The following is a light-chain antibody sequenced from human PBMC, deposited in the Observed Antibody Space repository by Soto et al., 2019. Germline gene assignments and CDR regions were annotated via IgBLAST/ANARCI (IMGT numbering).Light chain of an antibody. CDR2: GAS. Sequence: EIGMTKSPATLSVSPGERVTLSCRASQDIRSSLAWYQQKPGQAPRLLIYGASIRSTGVPATFSGSGSGTEFTLSISSLQSEHLGVYYCQQDSSWPLTFGGGTKVEIK. CDR3: QQDSSWPLT. V-gene: IGKV3-15*01. J-gene: IGKJ4*01. CDR1: QDIRSS.